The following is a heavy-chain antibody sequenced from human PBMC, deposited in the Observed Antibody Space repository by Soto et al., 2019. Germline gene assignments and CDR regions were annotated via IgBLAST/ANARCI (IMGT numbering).Heavy chain of an antibody. V-gene: IGHV1-2*02. CDR3: ARAGYCTNGVCYPNWFDP. CDR1: GYTFTGYY. D-gene: IGHD2-8*01. CDR2: INPNSGGT. J-gene: IGHJ5*02. Sequence: ASVKVSCKASGYTFTGYYMHWVRQAPGQGLEWMGWINPNSGGTNYAQKFQGRVTMTRDTSISTAYMELSRLRSDDTAVYYCARAGYCTNGVCYPNWFDPWGKGTLVTVSS.